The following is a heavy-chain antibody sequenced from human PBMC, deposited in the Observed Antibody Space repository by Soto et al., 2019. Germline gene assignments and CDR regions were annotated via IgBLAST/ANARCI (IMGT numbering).Heavy chain of an antibody. CDR3: ARKGTVAAGHDALDI. D-gene: IGHD2-15*01. J-gene: IGHJ3*02. CDR2: ISGSGGST. Sequence: EVQLLESGGGLVQPEGSLRLSCAASGFTFRNYAMSWVRQAPGKGPEWVSGISGSGGSTSYADSVKGRFTISRDNSENTVDMQVYRQRVHDTTVYYCARKGTVAAGHDALDIWGEGTMVTVSS. CDR1: GFTFRNYA. V-gene: IGHV3-23*01.